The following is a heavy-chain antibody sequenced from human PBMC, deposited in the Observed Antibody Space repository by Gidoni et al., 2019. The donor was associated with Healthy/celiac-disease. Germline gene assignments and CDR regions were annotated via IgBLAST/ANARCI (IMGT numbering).Heavy chain of an antibody. CDR3: ARVKRREWGLQGAVDDAFDI. D-gene: IGHD3-3*01. J-gene: IGHJ3*02. V-gene: IGHV3-74*01. Sequence: TISRDNAKNTLYLQMNSLRAEDTAVYYCARVKRREWGLQGAVDDAFDIWGQGTMVTVSS.